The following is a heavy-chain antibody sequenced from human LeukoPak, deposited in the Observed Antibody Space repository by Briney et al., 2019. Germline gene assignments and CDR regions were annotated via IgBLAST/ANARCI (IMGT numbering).Heavy chain of an antibody. CDR3: ARSRWLDAFDY. CDR1: GFTFSSYG. CDR2: INSDGSTT. Sequence: GGSLRLSCAASGFTFSSYGMSWVRQAPGKGLVWVSRINSDGSTTNYADSVKGRFTISRDNAKNTLYLQMNSLRADDTAVYYCARSRWLDAFDYWGQGTLVTVSS. D-gene: IGHD6-19*01. V-gene: IGHV3-74*01. J-gene: IGHJ4*02.